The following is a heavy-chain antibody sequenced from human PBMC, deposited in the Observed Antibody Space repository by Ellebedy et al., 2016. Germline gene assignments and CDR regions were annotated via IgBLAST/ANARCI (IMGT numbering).Heavy chain of an antibody. CDR2: IYYNGST. Sequence: SETLSLXXTVSGGSISNYYWSWIRQPPGKGLEWIGYIYYNGSTNYNPSLKSRVTISVDTPKNQFSLKLSSVTAADTAVYYCARLYGDYLKADYWGQGTLVTVSS. CDR1: GGSISNYY. V-gene: IGHV4-59*08. J-gene: IGHJ4*02. CDR3: ARLYGDYLKADY. D-gene: IGHD4-17*01.